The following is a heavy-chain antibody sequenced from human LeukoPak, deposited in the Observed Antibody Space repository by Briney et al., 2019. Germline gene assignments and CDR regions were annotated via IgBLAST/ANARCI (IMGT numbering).Heavy chain of an antibody. CDR2: ISGTAGSA. Sequence: GGSLRLSCRASGFTFSNYAMTWVRQAPGKGLEWVSVISGTAGSANYADSVRGRFAISRDNSKNTLYLQMNSLRAEDTAVYYCAKGAYSSSWYGPNDYWGQGTLVTVSS. D-gene: IGHD6-13*01. J-gene: IGHJ4*02. CDR1: GFTFSNYA. V-gene: IGHV3-23*01. CDR3: AKGAYSSSWYGPNDY.